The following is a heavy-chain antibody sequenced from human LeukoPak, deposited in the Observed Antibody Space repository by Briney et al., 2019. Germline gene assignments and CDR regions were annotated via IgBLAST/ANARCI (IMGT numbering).Heavy chain of an antibody. D-gene: IGHD2-8*02. CDR2: FHPENDKT. CDR1: GYLLRKLA. Sequence: ASVTVSFMFCGYLLRKLAMHWVRQVPGKGPEWMGGFHPENDKTVYTEKFEARVTMTEDTSTHTAYMELSRLTSDDTAVYYCATTRGVGSKWRYYYFYMDVWGKGTTVIVSS. CDR3: ATTRGVGSKWRYYYFYMDV. J-gene: IGHJ6*03. V-gene: IGHV1-24*01.